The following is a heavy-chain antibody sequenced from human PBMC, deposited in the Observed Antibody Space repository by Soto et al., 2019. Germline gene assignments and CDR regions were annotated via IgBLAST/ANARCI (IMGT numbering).Heavy chain of an antibody. D-gene: IGHD3-10*01. J-gene: IGHJ3*02. Sequence: GGSLRLSCAASGFTFSSYAMHWVRQAPGKGLEWVAVISYDGSNKYYADSVKGRFTISRDNSKNTLYLQMNSLRAEDTAVYYCARAIVWFGELDAFDIWGQGTMVTVSS. CDR3: ARAIVWFGELDAFDI. V-gene: IGHV3-30-3*01. CDR2: ISYDGSNK. CDR1: GFTFSSYA.